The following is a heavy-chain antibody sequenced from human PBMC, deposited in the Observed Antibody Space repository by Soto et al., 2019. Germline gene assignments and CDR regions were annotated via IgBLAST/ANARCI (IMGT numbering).Heavy chain of an antibody. Sequence: SVKVSCKASGFTFTSSAVQWVRQARGQRLEWIGWIVVGSGNTNYAQKFQERVTITRDMSTSTAYMELSSLRSEDTAVYYCAADFYDILTGYPVPYYYGMDVWGQGTMVTVSS. CDR2: IVVGSGNT. D-gene: IGHD3-9*01. CDR3: AADFYDILTGYPVPYYYGMDV. V-gene: IGHV1-58*01. J-gene: IGHJ6*02. CDR1: GFTFTSSA.